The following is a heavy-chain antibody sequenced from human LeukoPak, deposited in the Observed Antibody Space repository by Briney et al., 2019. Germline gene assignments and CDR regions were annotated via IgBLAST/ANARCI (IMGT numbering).Heavy chain of an antibody. CDR3: AKVRLGDSSGHGDY. D-gene: IGHD3-22*01. CDR2: ISFDGSNK. V-gene: IGHV3-30-3*01. J-gene: IGHJ4*02. CDR1: GFTFSSYP. Sequence: GRSLRLSCAASGFTFSSYPMHWVRQAPGKGLEWVALISFDGSNKYYADSVKGRFTISRDNSKNTLYLQMNSLRAEDTAVYYCAKVRLGDSSGHGDYWGQGTLVTVSS.